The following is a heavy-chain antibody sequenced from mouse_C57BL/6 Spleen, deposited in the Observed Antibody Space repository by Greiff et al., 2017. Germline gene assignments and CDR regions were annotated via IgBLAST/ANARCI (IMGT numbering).Heavy chain of an antibody. D-gene: IGHD1-1*01. J-gene: IGHJ3*01. CDR2: IYPGDGDT. CDR1: GYAFSSSW. V-gene: IGHV1-82*01. CDR3: ARPHYYGSSWGFAY. Sequence: QVQLKQSGPELVKPGASVKISCKASGYAFSSSWMNWVKQRPGKGLEWIGRIYPGDGDTNYNGKFKGKATLTADKSSSTAYMQLSSLTSEDSAVYFCARPHYYGSSWGFAYWGQGTLVTVSA.